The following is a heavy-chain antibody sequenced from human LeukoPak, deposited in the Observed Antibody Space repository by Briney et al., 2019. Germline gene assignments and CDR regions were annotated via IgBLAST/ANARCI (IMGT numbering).Heavy chain of an antibody. J-gene: IGHJ4*02. CDR1: GFTFSRYA. V-gene: IGHV3-64*04. D-gene: IGHD4-17*01. CDR3: AKEQVYGDGGKMCFDY. CDR2: ISNNGRST. Sequence: GGSLRLSCSASGFTFSRYAMHWVRQPPGKGLEYVSAISNNGRSTYYADSVKGRFTISRDNSKNTLYLQMDSLRAEDTAVYYCAKEQVYGDGGKMCFDYWGQGTLVTVSS.